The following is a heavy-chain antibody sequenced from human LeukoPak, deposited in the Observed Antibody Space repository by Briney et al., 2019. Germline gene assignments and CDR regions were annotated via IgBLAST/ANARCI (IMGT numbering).Heavy chain of an antibody. D-gene: IGHD4-17*01. V-gene: IGHV3-23*01. CDR1: GFTVSSYA. Sequence: GGSLRLSCAASGFTVSSYAMTWVRQAPGKGLEWVSAIGYSAGDTYYADSVKGRFTISRDNSMNTLYLQMSSLRADDTALYYCAKDDHGHHHGVDHWGQGTLVTVSS. J-gene: IGHJ4*02. CDR3: AKDDHGHHHGVDH. CDR2: IGYSAGDT.